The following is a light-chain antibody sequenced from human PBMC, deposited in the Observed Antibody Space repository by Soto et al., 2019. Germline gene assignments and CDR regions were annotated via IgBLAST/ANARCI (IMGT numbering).Light chain of an antibody. CDR1: QSVTNSF. Sequence: ENVLTQSPGTLSLSPGERATLSCRASQSVTNSFFAWYQQKPGQAPRLLIYGVSSRSTGIPDRFGASGSESDFTLAISRLESEDFVVYYCQQYSTLPRAFGQGTKLEVK. CDR2: GVS. CDR3: QQYSTLPRA. V-gene: IGKV3-20*01. J-gene: IGKJ2*01.